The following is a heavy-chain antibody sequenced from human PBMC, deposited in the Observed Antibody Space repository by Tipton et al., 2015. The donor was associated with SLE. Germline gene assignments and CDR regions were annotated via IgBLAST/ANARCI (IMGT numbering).Heavy chain of an antibody. D-gene: IGHD3-22*01. J-gene: IGHJ4*02. Sequence: TLSLTCAVYGGSLSGYYWSWIRQPPGKGLESIGEINHSGSTNYNPSLKSRVTISVDTSKNQFSLKLSSVTAADTAVYYCARRPVVIDYWGQGTLVTVSS. CDR1: GGSLSGYY. V-gene: IGHV4-34*01. CDR2: INHSGST. CDR3: ARRPVVIDY.